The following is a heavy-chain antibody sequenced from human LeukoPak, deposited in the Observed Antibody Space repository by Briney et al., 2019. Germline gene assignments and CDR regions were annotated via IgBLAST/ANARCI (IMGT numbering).Heavy chain of an antibody. CDR3: ARLRDGYKN. V-gene: IGHV4-59*08. J-gene: IGHJ4*02. CDR1: GGSISSYY. D-gene: IGHD5-12*01. CDR2: IYYSGST. Sequence: SETLSLTCTVSGGSISSYYWSWIRQPPGKGLEWIGYIYYSGSTNYNPSLKSRVTISVDTSKNQFSLKLSSVTAADTAVYYRARLRDGYKNWGQGTLVTVSS.